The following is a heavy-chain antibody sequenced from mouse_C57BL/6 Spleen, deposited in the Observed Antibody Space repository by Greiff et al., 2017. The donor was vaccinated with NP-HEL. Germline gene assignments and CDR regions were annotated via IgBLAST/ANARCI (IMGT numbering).Heavy chain of an antibody. Sequence: QVQLQQPGAELVMPGASVKLSCKASGYTFPSYWMHWVKQRPGQGLEWIREIDPSDSYSNYNQKFKGKSTLTVDKSSSTAYMQLSSLTSEDSAVYYCARGTTVVAQYYFDYWGQGTTLTVSS. J-gene: IGHJ2*01. CDR2: IDPSDSYS. CDR1: GYTFPSYW. CDR3: ARGTTVVAQYYFDY. V-gene: IGHV1-69*01. D-gene: IGHD1-1*01.